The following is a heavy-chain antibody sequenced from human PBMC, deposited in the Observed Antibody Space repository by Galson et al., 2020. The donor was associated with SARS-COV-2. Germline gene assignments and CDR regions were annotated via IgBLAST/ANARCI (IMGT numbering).Heavy chain of an antibody. CDR3: ARVACGGDCFWAFDI. J-gene: IGHJ3*02. D-gene: IGHD2-21*02. Sequence: SGFTFSNYGMHWVRQAPGKGLEWVAVIWYDGSKHFYADSVKGRFTISRDNSKNTLYLQMNSLRAEDTAVFYCARVACGGDCFWAFDIWGQGTVVTVSS. CDR1: GFTFSNYG. CDR2: IWYDGSKH. V-gene: IGHV3-33*01.